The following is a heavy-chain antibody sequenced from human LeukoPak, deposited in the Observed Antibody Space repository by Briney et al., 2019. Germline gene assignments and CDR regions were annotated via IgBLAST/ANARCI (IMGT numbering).Heavy chain of an antibody. V-gene: IGHV5-51*01. CDR1: GYSSTSYW. CDR3: ARVSGYSSSYDAFDI. J-gene: IGHJ3*02. CDR2: IYPGDSDT. D-gene: IGHD6-13*01. Sequence: GESLKISCKGSGYSSTSYWIGWVRQMPGKGLEWMGIIYPGDSDTRYSPSFQGQVTISADKSISTAYRQWSSLKASDTAMYYCARVSGYSSSYDAFDIWGQGTMVTVSS.